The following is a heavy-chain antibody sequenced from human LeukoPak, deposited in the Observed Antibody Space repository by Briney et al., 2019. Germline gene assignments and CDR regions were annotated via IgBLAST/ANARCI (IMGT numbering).Heavy chain of an antibody. J-gene: IGHJ4*02. Sequence: GASVKVSCKASGYTFTCYDINWVRQATGQGLEWMGWMNPNSGNTGYAQKFQGRVTTTRNTSISTAYMELSSLRSEDTAVYYCARGSIAAAGIRYGVGYYFDYWGQGTLVTVSS. D-gene: IGHD6-13*01. V-gene: IGHV1-8*01. CDR1: GYTFTCYD. CDR3: ARGSIAAAGIRYGVGYYFDY. CDR2: MNPNSGNT.